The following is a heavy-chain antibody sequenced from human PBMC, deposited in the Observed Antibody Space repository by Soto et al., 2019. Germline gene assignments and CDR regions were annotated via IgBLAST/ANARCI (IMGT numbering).Heavy chain of an antibody. D-gene: IGHD1-26*01. CDR2: ISSSSSYI. V-gene: IGHV3-21*01. CDR3: ASGSLGKFDY. CDR1: GFPFSSYS. J-gene: IGHJ4*02. Sequence: PGGSLRLSCAASGFPFSSYSMNWVRQAPGKGLEWVSSISSSSSYIYYADSVKGRFTISRDNAKNSLYLQMNSLRAEDTAVYYCASGSLGKFDYWGQGTLVTVSS.